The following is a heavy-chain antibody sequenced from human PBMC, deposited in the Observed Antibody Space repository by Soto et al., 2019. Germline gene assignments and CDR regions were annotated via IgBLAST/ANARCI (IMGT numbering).Heavy chain of an antibody. CDR3: ARRGSGSYYDY. V-gene: IGHV3-23*01. CDR1: GFTFSSYA. CDR2: ISGSGGST. J-gene: IGHJ4*02. D-gene: IGHD1-26*01. Sequence: EVQLLESGGGLVQPGGSLRLSCAASGFTFSSYAMRWARQAPVKGLEWVSAISGSGGSTYYADSVKGRFTISRDNSKNTLYLQRNSLRAEDTAVYYCARRGSGSYYDYWGQGTLVTVSS.